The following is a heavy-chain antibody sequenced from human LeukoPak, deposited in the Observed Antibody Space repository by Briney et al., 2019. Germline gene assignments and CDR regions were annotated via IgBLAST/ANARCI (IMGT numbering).Heavy chain of an antibody. CDR1: GFGFGYYA. J-gene: IGHJ5*02. Sequence: GGSLRLSCAASGFGFGYYAMHWVRQAPGKGLEWVAFIRYDGSRQSYADSVKGRFTISRDNSKNTLYLQMNSLRAEDTAVYYCARDLNDYGDSFDPWGQGTLVTVSS. D-gene: IGHD4-17*01. CDR2: IRYDGSRQ. V-gene: IGHV3-30*02. CDR3: ARDLNDYGDSFDP.